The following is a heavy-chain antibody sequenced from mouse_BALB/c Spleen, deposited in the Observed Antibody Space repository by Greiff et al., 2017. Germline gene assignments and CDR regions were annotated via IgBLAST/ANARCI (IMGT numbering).Heavy chain of an antibody. CDR1: GYTFTSYY. Sequence: QVHVKQSGPELVKPGASVRISCKASGYTFTSYYIHWVKQRPGQGLEWIGWIYPGNVNTKYNEKFKGKATLTADKSSSTAYMQLSSLTSEDSAVYFCARSGGYDAMDYWGQGTSVTVSS. CDR3: ARSGGYDAMDY. V-gene: IGHV1S56*01. J-gene: IGHJ4*01. D-gene: IGHD1-1*02. CDR2: IYPGNVNT.